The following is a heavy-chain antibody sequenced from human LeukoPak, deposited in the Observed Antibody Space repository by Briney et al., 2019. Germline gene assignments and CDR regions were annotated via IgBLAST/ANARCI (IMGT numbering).Heavy chain of an antibody. Sequence: PGGSLRLSCAASGFTFSSYWMIWVHQAPGKGLECVANIKQDGGEKYYVGSVKGRFTVSRDNAKNSLYLQMNSLRAEDTAVYYCAREWNYYGSGIMDVWGKGTTVTVSS. J-gene: IGHJ6*04. CDR3: AREWNYYGSGIMDV. V-gene: IGHV3-7*01. D-gene: IGHD3-10*01. CDR1: GFTFSSYW. CDR2: IKQDGGEK.